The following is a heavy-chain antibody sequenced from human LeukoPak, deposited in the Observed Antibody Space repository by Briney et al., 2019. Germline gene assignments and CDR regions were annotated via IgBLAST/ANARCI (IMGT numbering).Heavy chain of an antibody. CDR2: IYYSGST. D-gene: IGHD4-17*01. V-gene: IGHV4-39*07. CDR3: AREGMMTTVTRGSDY. CDR1: GGSISSSSYY. Sequence: SETLSLTCTVSGGSISSSSYYWGWIRQPPGKGLEWIGSIYYSGSTYYNPSLKSRVTISVDTSKNQFSLKLSSVTAADTAVYYCAREGMMTTVTRGSDYWGQGTLVTVSS. J-gene: IGHJ4*02.